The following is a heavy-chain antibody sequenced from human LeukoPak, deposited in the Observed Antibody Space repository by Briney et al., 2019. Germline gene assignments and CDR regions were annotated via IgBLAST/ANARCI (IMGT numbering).Heavy chain of an antibody. Sequence: GRSLRLSCAASGFTFSSSAMHWVRQASGKGLEWVGRIRSKASSYATVYAASVKGRFTISRDDSKNTAYLQMNSLKTEDTAVYYCTRVLYDSSGSFDYWGQGTLVTVSS. D-gene: IGHD3-22*01. V-gene: IGHV3-73*01. J-gene: IGHJ4*02. CDR1: GFTFSSSA. CDR2: IRSKASSYAT. CDR3: TRVLYDSSGSFDY.